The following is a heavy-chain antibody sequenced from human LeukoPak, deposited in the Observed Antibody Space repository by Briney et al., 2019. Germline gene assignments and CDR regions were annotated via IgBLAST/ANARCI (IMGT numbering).Heavy chain of an antibody. CDR3: AREVIVVVTAISVDAFDI. CDR2: IKQDGSEK. J-gene: IGHJ3*02. V-gene: IGHV3-7*01. Sequence: PGGSLRLSCAASGFTFSSYWMSWVRQAPGKGLEWVANIKQDGSEKYYVDSVKGRFTISRDNAKNPLYLQMNSLRAEDTAVYYCAREVIVVVTAISVDAFDIWGQGTMVTVSS. CDR1: GFTFSSYW. D-gene: IGHD2-21*02.